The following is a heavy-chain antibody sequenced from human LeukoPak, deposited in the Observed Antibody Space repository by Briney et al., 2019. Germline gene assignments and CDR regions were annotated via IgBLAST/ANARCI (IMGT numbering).Heavy chain of an antibody. CDR1: GGYISGHY. CDR2: IYYSGST. V-gene: IGHV4-59*11. Sequence: SETLSLTCTVSGGYISGHYWSWIRQPPGKGLEWIGYIYYSGSTNYNPSLKSRTTISLDTSKSQFSLKLNSVTAADTAVYYCARDGDYDWYFDLWGRGTLATVSS. CDR3: ARDGDYDWYFDL. D-gene: IGHD4-17*01. J-gene: IGHJ2*01.